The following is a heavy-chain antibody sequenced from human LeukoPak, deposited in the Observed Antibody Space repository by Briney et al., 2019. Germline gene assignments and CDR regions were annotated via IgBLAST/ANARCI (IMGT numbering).Heavy chain of an antibody. CDR2: IKPDGSDK. V-gene: IGHV3-7*01. CDR1: EFTFSSYW. D-gene: IGHD3-22*01. CDR3: ARVYYHDSSVYRHFDY. J-gene: IGHJ4*02. Sequence: GGSLRLSCAASEFTFSSYWMSWVRQAPGRRLGWVASIKPDGSDKNYVDSVKGRFTISRDTAENSLYLQMNSLRAEDTAVYYCARVYYHDSSVYRHFDYWGQGTLVTVSS.